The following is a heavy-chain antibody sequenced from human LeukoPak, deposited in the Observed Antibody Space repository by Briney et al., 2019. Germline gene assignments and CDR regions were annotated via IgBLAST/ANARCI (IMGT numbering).Heavy chain of an antibody. Sequence: PLASVKVSCKASGYTFTSYGISWVRQAPGQGLEWMGWISAYNGNTNYAQKLQGRVTMTTDTSTSTAYMELRSLRSDDTAVYYCARDLVGLRFLPGAFDIWGQGTMVTVSS. CDR1: GYTFTSYG. CDR3: ARDLVGLRFLPGAFDI. CDR2: ISAYNGNT. V-gene: IGHV1-18*01. J-gene: IGHJ3*02. D-gene: IGHD3-3*01.